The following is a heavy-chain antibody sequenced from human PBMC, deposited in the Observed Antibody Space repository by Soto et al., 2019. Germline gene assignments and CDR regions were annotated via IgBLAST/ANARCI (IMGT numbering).Heavy chain of an antibody. V-gene: IGHV1-69*06. D-gene: IGHD2-2*01. CDR3: ARGAEYQVLSRDYFYGMDV. CDR1: GDTFTTNS. Sequence: QVQLVQSGAEVKKPGSSVKVSCKASGDTFTTNSLNWVRQAPGQGLEWMGGIIPVVGTTKYAQKYQDRVTITGDKSTNTLSLQMNSLTTEDTAVYYCARGAEYQVLSRDYFYGMDVWGQGIMVTVSS. CDR2: IIPVVGTT. J-gene: IGHJ6*02.